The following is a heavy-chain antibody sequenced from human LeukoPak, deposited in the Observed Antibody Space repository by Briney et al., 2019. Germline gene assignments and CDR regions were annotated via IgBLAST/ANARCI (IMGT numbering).Heavy chain of an antibody. CDR3: AKDRVRGGTYYFDY. V-gene: IGHV3-33*06. CDR2: IWYDGGNK. Sequence: GGSLRLSCAASGFTFSSYGMHWVRQAPGKGLEWVAVIWYDGGNKYYADSVKGRFTISRDNSKNTLYLQVNSLRAEDTAVYYCAKDRVRGGTYYFDYWGQGTLVTVSS. J-gene: IGHJ4*02. D-gene: IGHD3-16*01. CDR1: GFTFSSYG.